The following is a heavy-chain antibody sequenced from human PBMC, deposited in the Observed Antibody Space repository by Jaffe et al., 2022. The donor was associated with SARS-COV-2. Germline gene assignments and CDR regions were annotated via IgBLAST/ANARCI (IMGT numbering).Heavy chain of an antibody. J-gene: IGHJ5*02. V-gene: IGHV3-9*01. CDR3: AKESIAARDGWFDP. D-gene: IGHD6-25*01. Sequence: EVQLVESGGGLVQPGRSLRLSCAASGFTFDDYAMHWVRQAPGKGLEWVSGISWNSGSIGYADSVKGRFTISRDNAKNSLYLQMNSLRAEDTALYYCAKESIAARDGWFDPWGQGTLVTVSS. CDR1: GFTFDDYA. CDR2: ISWNSGSI.